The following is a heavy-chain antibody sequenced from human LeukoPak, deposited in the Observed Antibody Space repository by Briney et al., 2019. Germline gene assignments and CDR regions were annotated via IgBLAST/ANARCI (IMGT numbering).Heavy chain of an antibody. CDR3: ARWGGNAPFDY. V-gene: IGHV3-48*01. J-gene: IGHJ4*02. Sequence: GGSLRLSCAASGFTFSSYAMSWVRQAPGKGLEWVSYISSSSSTIYYADSVKGRFTISRDNAKNSLYLQMNSLRAEDTAVYYCARWGGNAPFDYWGQGTLVTVSS. D-gene: IGHD1-1*01. CDR1: GFTFSSYA. CDR2: ISSSSSTI.